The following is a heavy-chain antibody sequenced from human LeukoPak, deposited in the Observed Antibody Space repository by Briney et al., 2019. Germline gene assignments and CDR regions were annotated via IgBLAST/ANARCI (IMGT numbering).Heavy chain of an antibody. CDR3: ARHYRPLLWFGLHFDY. D-gene: IGHD3-10*01. CDR2: IYTSGST. J-gene: IGHJ4*02. V-gene: IGHV4-61*02. CDR1: GGSISSGSYY. Sequence: PSQTLSLTCTVSGGSISSGSYYWSWIRQPAGKGLEWIGRIYTSGSTNYNPSLKSRVTISVDTSKNQFSLKLSSVTAADTAVYYCARHYRPLLWFGLHFDYWGQGTLVTVSS.